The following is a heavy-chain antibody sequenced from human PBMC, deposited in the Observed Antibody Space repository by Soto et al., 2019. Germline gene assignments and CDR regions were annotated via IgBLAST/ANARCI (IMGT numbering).Heavy chain of an antibody. V-gene: IGHV4-30-4*01. CDR3: ARGACYFDY. D-gene: IGHD1-26*01. J-gene: IGHJ4*02. Sequence: SETLSLTCTVSGGSISSGDYFWSWIRQPPGKGLEWIGYIYYSGNTYYNPSLKSRITISVDTSKNQFSLKLSSVTAADTAVYYCARGACYFDYWGQGTLVTVSS. CDR1: GGSISSGDYF. CDR2: IYYSGNT.